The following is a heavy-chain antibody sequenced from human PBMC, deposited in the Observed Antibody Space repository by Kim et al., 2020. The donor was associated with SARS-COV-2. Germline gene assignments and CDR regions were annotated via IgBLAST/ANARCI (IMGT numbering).Heavy chain of an antibody. CDR3: ATDSGSDYGDQLDY. V-gene: IGHV3-23*01. Sequence: GGSLRLSCAASGFTFSRYAMSWVRQAPGKGLEWVSAISGSGGSKYYACSVKGWSTITRDNYKNTMYLQMNGLRAEDRAIYYCATDSGSDYGDQLDYWGQGTLVTVSS. CDR2: ISGSGGSK. D-gene: IGHD4-17*01. J-gene: IGHJ4*02. CDR1: GFTFSRYA.